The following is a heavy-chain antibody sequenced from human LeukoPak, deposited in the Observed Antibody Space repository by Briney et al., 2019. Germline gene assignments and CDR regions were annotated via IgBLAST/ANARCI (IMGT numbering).Heavy chain of an antibody. Sequence: GRSLRLSCVASGFTFSSYAMHWVRQAPGKGLEWVALISYDGSNNYYADSVKGRFTISRDNLKNTLHLQMNSLRAEDTAVYYCVRVGTLPGYAFDIWGQGTMVTVSS. J-gene: IGHJ3*02. CDR3: VRVGTLPGYAFDI. CDR1: GFTFSSYA. V-gene: IGHV3-30-3*01. CDR2: ISYDGSNN. D-gene: IGHD4-23*01.